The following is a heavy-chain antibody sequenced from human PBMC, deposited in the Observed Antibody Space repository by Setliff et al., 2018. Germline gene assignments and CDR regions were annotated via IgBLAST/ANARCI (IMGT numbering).Heavy chain of an antibody. D-gene: IGHD3-22*01. CDR2: ISRSGTT. CDR3: ARWRVRDSGYYPRLSYMDV. Sequence: PSETLSLTCSVSGGSISRSYWTWIRQAPGKGMEWIGYISRSGTTNYNPSLKSRLSMSVDTSKNEFSLKLSSVTAADTAVYYCARWRVRDSGYYPRLSYMDVWGKGTTVTVSS. V-gene: IGHV4-4*09. J-gene: IGHJ6*03. CDR1: GGSISRSY.